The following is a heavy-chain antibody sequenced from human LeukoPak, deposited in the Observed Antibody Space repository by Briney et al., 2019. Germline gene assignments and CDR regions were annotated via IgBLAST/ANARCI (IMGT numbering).Heavy chain of an antibody. V-gene: IGHV3-7*01. J-gene: IGHJ5*02. Sequence: GGSLRLSCAASGFTFSSYWMSWVRQAPGKGVEWGGNIKQDGSEKYYVDSVKGRFTISRDNAKNSLYLQMNSLRAEDTAVYYCARGGSSWSRYNWFDPWGQGTLVTVSS. CDR2: IKQDGSEK. D-gene: IGHD6-13*01. CDR1: GFTFSSYW. CDR3: ARGGSSWSRYNWFDP.